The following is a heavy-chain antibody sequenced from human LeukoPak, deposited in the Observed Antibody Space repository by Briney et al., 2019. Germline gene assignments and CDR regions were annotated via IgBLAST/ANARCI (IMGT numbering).Heavy chain of an antibody. CDR3: ARARSINYNDVDFDS. J-gene: IGHJ4*02. Sequence: PSETLSLTCAVHGGSFSGYYWNWIRQPPGKGLEWIGEINHSGSTNYNPSLKSRVTISVDTSKNQFSLRLSSVTVADTAVYYCARARSINYNDVDFDSWGQGTLVTVSS. CDR1: GGSFSGYY. CDR2: INHSGST. V-gene: IGHV4-34*01. D-gene: IGHD1-1*01.